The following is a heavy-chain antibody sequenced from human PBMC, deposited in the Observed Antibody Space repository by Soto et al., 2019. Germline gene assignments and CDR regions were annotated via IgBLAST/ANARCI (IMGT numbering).Heavy chain of an antibody. CDR2: MYYSGST. D-gene: IGHD2-15*01. CDR1: NGSVSSGNYL. Sequence: SETLSLTCTVSNGSVSSGNYLWSWIRQAPGKGLEWIGNMYYSGSTNNNSSLKSRVTISVDTSKNHFSLKLRSVTAADTAVYYCAGGRNFPGSSDYWGKGTLVTVSS. J-gene: IGHJ4*02. CDR3: AGGRNFPGSSDY. V-gene: IGHV4-61*03.